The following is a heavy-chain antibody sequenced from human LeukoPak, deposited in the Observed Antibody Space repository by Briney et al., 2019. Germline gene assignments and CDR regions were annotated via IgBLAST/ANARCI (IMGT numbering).Heavy chain of an antibody. D-gene: IGHD3-22*01. V-gene: IGHV1-24*01. J-gene: IGHJ4*02. CDR3: ARDGTYYYDSSGYYVLIH. CDR1: GYTLTELS. Sequence: VASVKVSCKVSGYTLTELSMHWVRQAPGKGLEWMGGFDPEDGETIYAQKFQGRVTMTEDTSTDTAYMELSSLRSEDTAVYYCARDGTYYYDSSGYYVLIHWGQGTLVTVSS. CDR2: FDPEDGET.